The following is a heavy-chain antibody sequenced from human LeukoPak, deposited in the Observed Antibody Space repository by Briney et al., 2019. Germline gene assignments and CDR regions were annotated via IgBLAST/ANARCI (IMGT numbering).Heavy chain of an antibody. CDR3: ATDKPSYASGRNL. Sequence: GGSLRHSCAASGFTFHDAWMAWVRQAPGKGLEWVGRIKSSTDGGATFYATPVKDRFTISRDDSKNTLYLQMNSLKTEDTAFYYCATDKPSYASGRNLWGQGTLVTVSS. D-gene: IGHD3-10*01. V-gene: IGHV3-15*01. CDR2: IKSSTDGGAT. CDR1: GFTFHDAW. J-gene: IGHJ5*02.